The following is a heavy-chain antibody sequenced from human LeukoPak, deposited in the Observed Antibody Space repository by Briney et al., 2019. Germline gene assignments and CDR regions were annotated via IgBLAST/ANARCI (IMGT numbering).Heavy chain of an antibody. J-gene: IGHJ4*02. CDR3: VKDRRGSSGVGYFDY. V-gene: IGHV3-64D*06. D-gene: IGHD6-6*01. Sequence: GGSLRLSCSASGFTFSSYAMHWVRQASGKGLEYVSAISSNGGSTYYADSVKGRFTISRDNSKNTLYLQMGSLRAEDTAVYYCVKDRRGSSGVGYFDYWGQGTLVTVSS. CDR1: GFTFSSYA. CDR2: ISSNGGST.